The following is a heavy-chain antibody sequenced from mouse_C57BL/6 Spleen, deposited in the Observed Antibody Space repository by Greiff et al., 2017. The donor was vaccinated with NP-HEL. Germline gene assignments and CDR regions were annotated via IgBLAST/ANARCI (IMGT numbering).Heavy chain of an antibody. Sequence: VQLKQSGPELVKPGASVKISCKASGYSFTGYYMNWVKQSPEKSLEWIGEINPSTGGTTYNQKFKAKATLTVDKSSSTAYMQLKSLTSEDSAVYYCARSPPHYYGSSPFAYWGQGTLVTVSA. V-gene: IGHV1-42*01. CDR1: GYSFTGYY. CDR2: INPSTGGT. J-gene: IGHJ3*01. CDR3: ARSPPHYYGSSPFAY. D-gene: IGHD1-1*01.